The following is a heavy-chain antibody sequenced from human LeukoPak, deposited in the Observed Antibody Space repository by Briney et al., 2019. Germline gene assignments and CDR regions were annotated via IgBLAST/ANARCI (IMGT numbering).Heavy chain of an antibody. CDR3: AKVLGIASEYFQH. CDR2: ISGSGGST. CDR1: GFTFSSYA. D-gene: IGHD6-13*01. J-gene: IGHJ1*01. V-gene: IGHV3-23*01. Sequence: SGGSLRLSCAASGFTFSSYAMSWVRQAPGKGLEWVSAISGSGGSTYYADSVKGRFTISRDNSKNTLYLQMNSLRAEDTAVYYCAKVLGIASEYFQHWGQGTLVTVSS.